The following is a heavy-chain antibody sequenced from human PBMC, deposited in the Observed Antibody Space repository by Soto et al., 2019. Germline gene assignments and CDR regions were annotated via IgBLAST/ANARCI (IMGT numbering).Heavy chain of an antibody. CDR1: GYTFTGYY. V-gene: IGHV1-2*02. D-gene: IGHD3-3*01. J-gene: IGHJ5*02. CDR2: INPNSGGT. CDR3: ARDRRVLAWFDP. Sequence: ASVKVSCKASGYTFTGYYMHWVRQAPGQGLEWMGWINPNSGGTNYAQKFQGRVTMTRDASISTAYMELGRLRSDDTAVYYCARDRRVLAWFDPWGQGTLVTVSS.